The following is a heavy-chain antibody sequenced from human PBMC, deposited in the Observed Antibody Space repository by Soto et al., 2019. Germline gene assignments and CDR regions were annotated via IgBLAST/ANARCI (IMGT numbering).Heavy chain of an antibody. CDR2: INPTSGST. J-gene: IGHJ4*02. CDR3: ARDHYEKILNGYYNFDY. D-gene: IGHD3-9*01. V-gene: IGHV1-46*01. Sequence: ASVKVSCKASGYSFTTYYMHWVRQAPGPGLEWMGTINPTSGSTSYAQKFQGRVTMTRDTSTSTVYMELSSLTSDDTAVYYCARDHYEKILNGYYNFDYWGLGTLVTVSS. CDR1: GYSFTTYY.